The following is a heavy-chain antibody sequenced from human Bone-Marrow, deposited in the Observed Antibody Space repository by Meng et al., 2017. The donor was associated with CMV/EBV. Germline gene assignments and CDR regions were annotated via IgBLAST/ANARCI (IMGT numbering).Heavy chain of an antibody. D-gene: IGHD6-6*01. Sequence: GGSLRLSCAASGFTFSSYEMNWVRQAPGKGLEWVSYISSSGSTIYYADSVKGRFTISRDNAKNSPYLQMNSLRAEDTAVYYCARDKSSSSVEPGMDVWGQGTTVTVSS. CDR2: ISSSGSTI. J-gene: IGHJ6*02. CDR1: GFTFSSYE. V-gene: IGHV3-48*03. CDR3: ARDKSSSSVEPGMDV.